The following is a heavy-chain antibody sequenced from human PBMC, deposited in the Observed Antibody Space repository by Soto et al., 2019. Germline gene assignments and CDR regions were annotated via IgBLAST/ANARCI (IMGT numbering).Heavy chain of an antibody. CDR2: ISPYSGET. Sequence: ASVKVSCKASGYTFTSYGIVWVRQAPGQGLEWMGWISPYSGETRYAEKFQDRVTLTTDTSTKTTYMDLRNLKSDDTAVYWCARGPVAGSDFWGQGTLVTVSS. J-gene: IGHJ4*02. D-gene: IGHD6-19*01. CDR1: GYTFTSYG. V-gene: IGHV1-18*04. CDR3: ARGPVAGSDF.